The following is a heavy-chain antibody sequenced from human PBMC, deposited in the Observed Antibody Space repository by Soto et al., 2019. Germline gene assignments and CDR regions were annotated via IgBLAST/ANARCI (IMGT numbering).Heavy chain of an antibody. J-gene: IGHJ4*02. CDR2: ISYDGSNK. CDR1: GFTFSSYG. V-gene: IGHV3-30*18. CDR3: AKGEGFYYDSSGLFDY. Sequence: SLRLSCAASGFTFSSYGMHWVRQAPGKGLEWVAVISYDGSNKYYADSVKGRFTISRDNSKNTLYLQMNSLRAEDTAVYYCAKGEGFYYDSSGLFDYWGQGTLVTVSS. D-gene: IGHD3-22*01.